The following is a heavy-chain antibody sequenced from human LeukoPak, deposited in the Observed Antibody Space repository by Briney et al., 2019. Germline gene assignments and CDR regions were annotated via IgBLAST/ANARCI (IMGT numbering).Heavy chain of an antibody. D-gene: IGHD6-6*01. CDR3: ARGDRIAARPVAFDI. CDR1: GDSISSHY. CDR2: IYKNGNT. Sequence: PSETLSLTCTVSGDSISSHYWSWIRQSPGKRLEWIGDIYKNGNTNYDPSLKGRVTISIDTSKNQFSLRLSSVTAADTAIYYCARGDRIAARPVAFDIWGQGTMVTVSS. J-gene: IGHJ3*02. V-gene: IGHV4-59*11.